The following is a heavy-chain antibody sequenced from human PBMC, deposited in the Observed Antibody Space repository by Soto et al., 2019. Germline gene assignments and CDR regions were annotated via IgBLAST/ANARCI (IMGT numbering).Heavy chain of an antibody. CDR3: ARDSSGSYGY. D-gene: IGHD1-26*01. CDR1: GGSVTSGSYY. Sequence: PSETLSLTCTVSGGSVTSGSYYWTWIRQSPGKGLEWIGFIYHGGTTKYNSSLKSRVTISIDKSKNQFSLRLTSVTAADTAVYFCARDSSGSYGYWGPGTPVTVYS. J-gene: IGHJ4*02. CDR2: IYHGGTT. V-gene: IGHV4-61*01.